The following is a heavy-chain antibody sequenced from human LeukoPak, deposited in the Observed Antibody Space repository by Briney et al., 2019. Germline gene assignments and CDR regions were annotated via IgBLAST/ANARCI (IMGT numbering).Heavy chain of an antibody. CDR2: TRNKANNYTT. J-gene: IGHJ5*01. CDR1: GFILSDHN. Sequence: GGSLRLSCAASGFILSDHNMDWVRQAPGKGLEWVGRTRNKANNYTTEYAASVKGRFSISRDDSKNSLYLQMSSPKTEDTAVYYCARDLGSWGQGTLVTVSS. CDR3: ARDLGS. V-gene: IGHV3-72*01.